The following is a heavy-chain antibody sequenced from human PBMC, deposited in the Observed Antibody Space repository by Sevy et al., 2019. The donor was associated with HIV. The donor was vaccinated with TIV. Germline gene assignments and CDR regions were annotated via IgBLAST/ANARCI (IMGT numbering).Heavy chain of an antibody. V-gene: IGHV4-59*01. Sequence: SETLSLTCTVSGGSISSYYWSWIRQPPGKGLEWIGYIYYSGSTNYNPSLKSRVTISVDTSKNQFSLKLSSVTAADTAVYYCARLERRGYNYDWFDPWSQGTLVTASS. J-gene: IGHJ5*02. D-gene: IGHD5-12*01. CDR1: GGSISSYY. CDR2: IYYSGST. CDR3: ARLERRGYNYDWFDP.